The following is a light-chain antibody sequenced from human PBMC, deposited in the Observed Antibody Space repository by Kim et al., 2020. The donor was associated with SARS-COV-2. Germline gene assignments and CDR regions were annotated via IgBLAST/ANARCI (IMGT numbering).Light chain of an antibody. CDR2: DIS. V-gene: IGLV2-23*02. CDR3: CSFTSGVSWV. Sequence: QSALTQPASLSGSPGQSVTISCSGTINDLGTYALVSWYQQYPGKAPRLIIFDISQRPSGISGRFSGSKSDNTASLTISPLEPDDEADYFCCSFTSGVSWVFGGGTQLTVL. J-gene: IGLJ3*02. CDR1: INDLGTYAL.